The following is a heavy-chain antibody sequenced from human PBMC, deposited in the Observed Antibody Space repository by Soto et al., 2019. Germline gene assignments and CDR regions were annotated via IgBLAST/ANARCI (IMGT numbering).Heavy chain of an antibody. CDR2: INHSGST. CDR3: ARGRYSYVHY. J-gene: IGHJ4*02. D-gene: IGHD5-18*01. CDR1: GGSFSGYY. Sequence: SETLSLTCAVYGGSFSGYYWSWIRQPPGKGLEWIGEINHSGSTNYNPSLKSRVTISVDTSKNQFSLKLSSVTAADTAVYYCARGRYSYVHYCAQGTLVTVSS. V-gene: IGHV4-34*01.